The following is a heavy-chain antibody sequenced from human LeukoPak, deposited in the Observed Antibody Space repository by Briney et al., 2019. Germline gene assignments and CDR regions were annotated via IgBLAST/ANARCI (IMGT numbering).Heavy chain of an antibody. CDR2: IYTSGST. CDR1: GGSISGYY. D-gene: IGHD3-22*01. V-gene: IGHV4-4*07. CDR3: ARGPSITMIVRD. Sequence: SETLSLTCTVSGGSISGYYWSWIRQPAGKGLEWIGRIYTSGSTNYNPSLKSRVTMSVDTSKNQFSLKLSSVTAADTAVYYCARGPSITMIVRDWGQGTLVTVSS. J-gene: IGHJ4*02.